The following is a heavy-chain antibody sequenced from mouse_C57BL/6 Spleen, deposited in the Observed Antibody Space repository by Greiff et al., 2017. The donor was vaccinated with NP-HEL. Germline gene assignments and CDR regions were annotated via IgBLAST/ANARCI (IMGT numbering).Heavy chain of an antibody. CDR2: IDPETGGT. V-gene: IGHV1-15*01. CDR3: TRSEDYYGPFAY. D-gene: IGHD1-1*01. Sequence: QVQLKESGAELVRPGASVTLSCKASGYTFTDYEMHWVKQTPVHGLEWIGAIDPETGGTAYNQKFKGKAILTADKSSSTAYMELRSLTSEDSAVYYCTRSEDYYGPFAYWGQGTLVTVSA. CDR1: GYTFTDYE. J-gene: IGHJ3*01.